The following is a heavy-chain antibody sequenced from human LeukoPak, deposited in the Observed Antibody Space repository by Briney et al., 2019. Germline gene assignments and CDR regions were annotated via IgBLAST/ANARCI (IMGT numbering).Heavy chain of an antibody. J-gene: IGHJ5*02. D-gene: IGHD6-19*01. V-gene: IGHV4-34*01. Sequence: SETLSLTCAVHGGSFSGYYWSWIRQPPGKGLEWIGEINHSGSTNYNPSLKSRVTISVDTSKNQFSLKLSSVTAADTAVYYCARGRYSSGWYGTVRRPDNWFDPWGQGTLVTVSS. CDR3: ARGRYSSGWYGTVRRPDNWFDP. CDR2: INHSGST. CDR1: GGSFSGYY.